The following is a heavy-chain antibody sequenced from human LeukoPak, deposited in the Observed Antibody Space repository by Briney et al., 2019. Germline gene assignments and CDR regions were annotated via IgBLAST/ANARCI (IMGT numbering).Heavy chain of an antibody. CDR3: MSEPPSPS. J-gene: IGHJ4*02. CDR2: ISSSSSFK. CDR1: GFTFTGYT. Sequence: GGSLRLSCAASGFTFTGYTLGWVRQTPGKGLEWVSFISSSSSFKWYADSLKGRISIFRDNAQNSLDLLMNNLRAEDTAVYYCMSEPPSPSWGQGTLVTVSP. V-gene: IGHV3-21*01.